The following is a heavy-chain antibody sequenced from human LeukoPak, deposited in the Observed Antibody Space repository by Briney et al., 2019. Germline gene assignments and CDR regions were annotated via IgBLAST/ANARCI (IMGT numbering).Heavy chain of an antibody. CDR2: ISAYNGNT. V-gene: IGHV1-18*01. CDR3: ARRDYYYFWVV. J-gene: IGHJ6*03. CDR1: GHTFTRYG. Sequence: RASVKLSCKASGHTFTRYGINWVRHAPGQGLEWMGWISAYNGNTNYAQKLQGRVTMTTDTSTSTAYMELRSLRSDDTAVYYCARRDYYYFWVVWGKGTTVTVSS.